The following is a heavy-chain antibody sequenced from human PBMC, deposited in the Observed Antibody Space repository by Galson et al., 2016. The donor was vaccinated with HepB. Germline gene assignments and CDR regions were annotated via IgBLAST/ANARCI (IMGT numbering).Heavy chain of an antibody. Sequence: SVKVSRKASGYTFTSYGISWVRQAPGQGLEWMGWISAYTGYTNYAQELQGRVTMTTDTSTSTAFMELRILRPDDTAVYYCATSTSSWINWFAPWGQGTLVTVSS. D-gene: IGHD6-13*01. CDR1: GYTFTSYG. CDR2: ISAYTGYT. J-gene: IGHJ5*02. V-gene: IGHV1-18*01. CDR3: ATSTSSWINWFAP.